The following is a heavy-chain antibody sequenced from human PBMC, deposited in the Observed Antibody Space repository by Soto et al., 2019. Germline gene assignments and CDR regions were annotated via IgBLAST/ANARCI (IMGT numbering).Heavy chain of an antibody. V-gene: IGHV1-18*04. CDR2: ISAYNGNT. CDR3: AGVRTIRVLEWLNKGPTLTNNWFDP. D-gene: IGHD3-3*01. J-gene: IGHJ5*02. CDR1: GYTFTSYS. Sequence: QVQLVQCGAEVKKPGASVKVSCKASGYTFTSYSISWVRQAPGQGLEWMGWISAYNGNTNYAQKPQGRATMTTDTRTKMNYTKRRSLRSDNTAVYYCAGVRTIRVLEWLNKGPTLTNNWFDPWGQGILVTVSS.